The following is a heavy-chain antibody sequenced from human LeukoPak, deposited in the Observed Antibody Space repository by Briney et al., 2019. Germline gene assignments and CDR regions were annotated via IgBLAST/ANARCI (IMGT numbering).Heavy chain of an antibody. J-gene: IGHJ6*02. Sequence: GGSLRLSCAASGFTFSDYYMSWIRQAPGKGLEWVSYISSSGSTIYYADSVKGRFTISRDNAKNSLYLQMNSLRAEDTAVYYCALGLPAAGTHSPLPYGMDVWGQGTTVTVSS. CDR1: GFTFSDYY. CDR2: ISSSGSTI. V-gene: IGHV3-11*01. D-gene: IGHD6-13*01. CDR3: ALGLPAAGTHSPLPYGMDV.